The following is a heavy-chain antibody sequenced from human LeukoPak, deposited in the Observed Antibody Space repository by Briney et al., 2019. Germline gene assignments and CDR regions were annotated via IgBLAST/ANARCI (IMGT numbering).Heavy chain of an antibody. CDR3: ARHDSFIPY. V-gene: IGHV3-23*01. D-gene: IGHD5-18*01. J-gene: IGHJ4*02. Sequence: GGSLRLSCTASGFTFSDYAMSWVRQAPGKGLEWVSGISDSGRSTYYSDSVRGRCTISRDISKNTVYLEVSNLRAEDTAVYFCARHDSFIPYWGQGTLVSVSS. CDR2: ISDSGRST. CDR1: GFTFSDYA.